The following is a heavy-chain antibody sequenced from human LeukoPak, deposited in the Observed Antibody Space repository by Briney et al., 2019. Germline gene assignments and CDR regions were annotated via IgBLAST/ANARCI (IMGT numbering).Heavy chain of an antibody. Sequence: GASVKVSCKASGGTFSSYAISWVRQAPGQGLEWMGRIIPIFGIANYAQKFQGRVTITADKSTSTAYMELSGLRSEDTAVYYCARDDFWSGYSRWGQGTLVTVSS. CDR3: ARDDFWSGYSR. V-gene: IGHV1-69*04. D-gene: IGHD3-3*01. CDR2: IIPIFGIA. J-gene: IGHJ4*02. CDR1: GGTFSSYA.